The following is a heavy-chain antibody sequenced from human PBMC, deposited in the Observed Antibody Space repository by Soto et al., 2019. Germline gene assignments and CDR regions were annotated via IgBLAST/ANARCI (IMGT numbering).Heavy chain of an antibody. Sequence: ASVKVSCKASGYTFTSYGISWVRQAPGQGLEWMGWISAYNGNTNYAQKLRGRVTMTTDTSTSTAYMELRSLRSDDTAVYYCARDTAHYYDSSGYYSLSRFDPWGQGTLVTVSS. CDR3: ARDTAHYYDSSGYYSLSRFDP. V-gene: IGHV1-18*01. CDR1: GYTFTSYG. D-gene: IGHD3-22*01. CDR2: ISAYNGNT. J-gene: IGHJ5*02.